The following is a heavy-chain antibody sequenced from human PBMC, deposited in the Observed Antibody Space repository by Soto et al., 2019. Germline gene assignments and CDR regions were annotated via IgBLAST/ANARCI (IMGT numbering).Heavy chain of an antibody. V-gene: IGHV3-33*01. J-gene: IGHJ6*02. CDR1: GFTFNNYG. CDR3: ARGPGDYGMDV. CDR2: IWYDGSNK. D-gene: IGHD3-10*01. Sequence: GGSLRLSCAASGFTFNNYGMHWVRQAPGKGLEWVEVIWYDGSNKYYADSVKGRFTISRDNSKNTLYLQMNSLRAEDTAVYYCARGPGDYGMDVWGQGTTVTVSS.